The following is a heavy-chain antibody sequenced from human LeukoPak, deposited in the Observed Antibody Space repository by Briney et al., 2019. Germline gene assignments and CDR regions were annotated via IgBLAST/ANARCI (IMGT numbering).Heavy chain of an antibody. CDR3: AKELRPNDY. Sequence: GRSLRLSCAASGFTFDDYAMHWVRQAPGKGLEWVSGISWNSGSIGYADSVKGRFTISRDNAKNSLYLQMNSLRAEDMALYYCAKELRPNDYWGQGTLVTVSS. V-gene: IGHV3-9*03. D-gene: IGHD4-17*01. CDR1: GFTFDDYA. CDR2: ISWNSGSI. J-gene: IGHJ4*02.